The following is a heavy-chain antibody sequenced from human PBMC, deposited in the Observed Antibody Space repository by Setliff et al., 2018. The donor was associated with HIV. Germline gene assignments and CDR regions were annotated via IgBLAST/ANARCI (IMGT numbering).Heavy chain of an antibody. J-gene: IGHJ6*04. Sequence: SETLSLTCAVYGGSFSGYSWTWIRQSPGKGLEWIGEMNHSEHYYNPTLKSRVTISMDTSKNQFSLELSSVTAADTALYYCARTITTFGVIGRGGRMDVWGKGTTVTVPQ. CDR3: ARTITTFGVIGRGGRMDV. V-gene: IGHV4-34*01. CDR2: MNHSEH. CDR1: GGSFSGYS. D-gene: IGHD3-3*01.